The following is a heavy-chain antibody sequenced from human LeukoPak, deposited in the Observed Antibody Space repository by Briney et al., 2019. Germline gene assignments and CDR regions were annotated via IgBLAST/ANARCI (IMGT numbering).Heavy chain of an antibody. D-gene: IGHD3-22*01. V-gene: IGHV4-59*01. CDR3: ARGPYSYDSSGAFDI. CDR2: IYYSGST. CDR1: GGSISSYY. J-gene: IGHJ3*02. Sequence: PSETLSLTCTVSGGSISSYYWSWIRQPPGKGLEWIGYIYYSGSTNYNPSLKSRVTISVDTSKNQFSLRLSSVTAADTAVYYCARGPYSYDSSGAFDIWGQGTMVTVSS.